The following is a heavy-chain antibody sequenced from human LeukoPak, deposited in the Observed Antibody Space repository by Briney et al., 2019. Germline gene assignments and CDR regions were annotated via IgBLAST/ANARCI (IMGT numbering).Heavy chain of an antibody. V-gene: IGHV1-24*01. J-gene: IGHJ2*01. CDR3: ATDPLTVTGWYFDL. Sequence: ASVKVSCKVSGYTLTELSMHGVRQAPGKGLEWMGGFDPEDGETIYAQKFQGRVTMTEDTSTDTAYMELSSLRSEDTAVYYCATDPLTVTGWYFDLWGRGTLVTVSS. CDR1: GYTLTELS. CDR2: FDPEDGET. D-gene: IGHD4-17*01.